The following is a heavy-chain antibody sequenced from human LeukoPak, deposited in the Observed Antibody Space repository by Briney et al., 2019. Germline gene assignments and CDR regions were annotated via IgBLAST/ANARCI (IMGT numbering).Heavy chain of an antibody. D-gene: IGHD2-15*01. CDR1: GGSISSYY. CDR2: IYYSGST. V-gene: IGHV4-59*12. CDR3: ARVYCSGGSCYDSRGWFDP. J-gene: IGHJ5*02. Sequence: SETLSLTCTASGGSISSYYWSWIRQPPGKGLEWIGYIYYSGSTNYNPSLKSRVTISVDTSKNQFSLELSSVTAADTAVYYCARVYCSGGSCYDSRGWFDPWGQGTLVTVSS.